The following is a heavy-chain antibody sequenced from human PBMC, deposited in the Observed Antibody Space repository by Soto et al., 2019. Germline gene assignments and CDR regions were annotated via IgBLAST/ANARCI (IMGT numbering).Heavy chain of an antibody. D-gene: IGHD4-17*01. CDR2: VSGTGGSA. J-gene: IGHJ4*02. Sequence: EVQLLESGGGLVRPGGSLGLSCAALGSPLGSYAMPGVRRAQGKGLEWVSGVSGTGGSAYYADSVKGRFTISRDKSTNTLYLHMNSLRAEDTAVYYCARGSAYSDYDLEYWGQGTLVTVSS. CDR3: ARGSAYSDYDLEY. CDR1: GSPLGSYA. V-gene: IGHV3-23*01.